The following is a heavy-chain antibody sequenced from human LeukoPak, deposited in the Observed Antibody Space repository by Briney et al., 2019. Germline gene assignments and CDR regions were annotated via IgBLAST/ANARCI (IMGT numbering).Heavy chain of an antibody. V-gene: IGHV4-34*01. CDR3: ARGTSAYCSGGSCYSPRRAFDI. J-gene: IGHJ3*02. D-gene: IGHD2-15*01. CDR2: INHSGST. Sequence: SSETLSLTCAVYGGSFSGYYWSWIRQPPGKGLEWIGEINHSGSTNYNPSLKSRVTISVDTSKNQFSLKLSSVTAADTAVYYCARGTSAYCSGGSCYSPRRAFDIWGQGTMVTVSS. CDR1: GGSFSGYY.